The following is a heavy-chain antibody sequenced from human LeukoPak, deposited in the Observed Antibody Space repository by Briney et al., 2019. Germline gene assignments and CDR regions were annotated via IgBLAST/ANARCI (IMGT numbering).Heavy chain of an antibody. CDR1: GYTFTGYY. Sequence: GASVKVSCKASGYTFTGYYMHWVRQAPGQGLEWMGWINPNSGGTNYAQKFQGRVTMTRDTSISTAYMELSRLRSDDTAVYYCARGIEYSSSFFDYWGQGTLVTVSS. V-gene: IGHV1-2*02. D-gene: IGHD6-6*01. CDR3: ARGIEYSSSFFDY. J-gene: IGHJ4*02. CDR2: INPNSGGT.